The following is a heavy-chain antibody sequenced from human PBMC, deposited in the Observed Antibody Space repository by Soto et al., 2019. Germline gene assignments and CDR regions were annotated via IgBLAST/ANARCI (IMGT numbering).Heavy chain of an antibody. CDR3: ARLAPRYRIRDYNYHSLDF. V-gene: IGHV4-59*02. Sequence: LSLTCTVSGGSVSNYYWTWIRQPPGKGLEWISYINYSGSTDHSPSLKSRVTISLDTSKNQFSLRLISVTAADTAVYYCARLAPRYRIRDYNYHSLDFWGQGTTVTVSS. D-gene: IGHD1-20*01. CDR2: INYSGST. J-gene: IGHJ6*02. CDR1: GGSVSNYY.